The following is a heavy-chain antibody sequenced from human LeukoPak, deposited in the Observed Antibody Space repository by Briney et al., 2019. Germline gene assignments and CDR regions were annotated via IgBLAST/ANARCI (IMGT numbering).Heavy chain of an antibody. CDR3: ARSSHDYGDLKFTLDY. CDR1: GYRSISYW. CDR2: IYPGDSDT. J-gene: IGHJ4*02. Sequence: ESLKISCNGSGYRSISYWIGCVRQMPGKSLEWMGSIYPGDSDTRYSPSFQGQVTISADKSISTAYLQWSSLKASDTAMYYCARSSHDYGDLKFTLDYSGQGTLVTVSS. V-gene: IGHV5-51*01. D-gene: IGHD4-17*01.